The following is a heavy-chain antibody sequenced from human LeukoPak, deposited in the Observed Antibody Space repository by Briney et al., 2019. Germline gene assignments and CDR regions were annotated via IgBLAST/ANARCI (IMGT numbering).Heavy chain of an antibody. V-gene: IGHV3-23*01. CDR3: AKAFRAYCGGDCYGNFDY. J-gene: IGHJ4*02. CDR2: ISGSGGST. CDR1: GFTFSSYA. Sequence: GGSLRLSCAASGFTFSSYAMSWVRQAPGKGLEWVSAISGSGGSTYYAGSVKGRFTISRDNSKNTLYLQMNSLRAEDTAVYYCAKAFRAYCGGDCYGNFDYWGQGTLVTVSS. D-gene: IGHD2-21*02.